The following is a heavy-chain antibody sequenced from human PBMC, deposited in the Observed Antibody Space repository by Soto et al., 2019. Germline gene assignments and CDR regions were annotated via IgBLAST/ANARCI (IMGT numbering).Heavy chain of an antibody. CDR1: GGSISTSNW. CDR3: AGPTGWSPVLAF. J-gene: IGHJ6*04. D-gene: IGHD6-19*01. V-gene: IGHV4-4*02. Sequence: SETLSLTCAVSGGSISTSNWWSWVRQPPGKGLEWIGEIWHSGSTNYKPSLKSRVTISVDKSRNQFSLRLNSVTAADTAVYYCAGPTGWSPVLAFGGKGTTVPGSS. CDR2: IWHSGST.